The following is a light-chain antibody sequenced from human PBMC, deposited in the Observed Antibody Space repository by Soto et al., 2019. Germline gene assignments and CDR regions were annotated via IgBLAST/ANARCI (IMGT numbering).Light chain of an antibody. V-gene: IGLV2-14*01. CDR3: SSYTSSNTLV. Sequence: QSALTQPASVSGSPGQSITISCTGTSSDIGGYNYVSWYQQHPGKAPQLMIYEVSDRPSGVSNRFSGSKSGNTASLTISGLQAEDEADYYCSSYTSSNTLVFGGGTKLPS. CDR2: EVS. J-gene: IGLJ3*02. CDR1: SSDIGGYNY.